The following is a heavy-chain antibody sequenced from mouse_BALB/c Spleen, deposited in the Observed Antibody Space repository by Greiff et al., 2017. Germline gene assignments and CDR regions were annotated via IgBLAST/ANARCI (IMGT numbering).Heavy chain of an antibody. V-gene: IGHV5-6-5*01. D-gene: IGHD1-2*01. J-gene: IGHJ2*01. CDR2: ISSGGST. CDR1: GFTFSSYA. Sequence: EVNVVESGGGLVKPGGSLKLSCAASGFTFSSYAMSWVRQTPEKRLEWVASISSGGSTYYPDSVKGRFTISRDNARNILYLQMSSLRSEDTAMYYCARGRDTAFDYWGQGTTLTVSS. CDR3: ARGRDTAFDY.